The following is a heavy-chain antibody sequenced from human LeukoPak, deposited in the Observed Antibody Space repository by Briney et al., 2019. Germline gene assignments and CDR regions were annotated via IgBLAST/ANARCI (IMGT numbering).Heavy chain of an antibody. J-gene: IGHJ5*02. V-gene: IGHV5-51*01. CDR2: INPGDSDT. D-gene: IGHD3-22*01. Sequence: GESLKISCQGSGYSFTSYWIAWVRQMPGKGLEWMGIINPGDSDTRYSPSFQGQVTISADKSISTAYLQWSSLKASDTAMYYCARRWHYDSSGYYYGPWGQGTLVTVSS. CDR3: ARRWHYDSSGYYYGP. CDR1: GYSFTSYW.